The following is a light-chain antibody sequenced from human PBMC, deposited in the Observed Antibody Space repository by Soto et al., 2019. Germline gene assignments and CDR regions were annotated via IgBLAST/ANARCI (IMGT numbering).Light chain of an antibody. CDR1: QCVSSSY. CDR3: QQYGTSPFT. CDR2: GAS. V-gene: IGKV3-20*01. Sequence: EIVLTQSPGTLSLSPGERATLSCRASQCVSSSYLAWYQQKPGQAPRLLIYGASSRATGIPDRFSGIGSATDFTLTISRLEPEDFAVYYCQQYGTSPFTFGPGTKVDIK. J-gene: IGKJ3*01.